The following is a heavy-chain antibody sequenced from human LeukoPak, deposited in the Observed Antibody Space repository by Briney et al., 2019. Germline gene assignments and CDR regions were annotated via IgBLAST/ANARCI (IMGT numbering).Heavy chain of an antibody. V-gene: IGHV4-4*07. Sequence: SETLSLTCTVSGGSIGYYYWSWIRQPAGKGLEWIGRVYTSGSTNYNPSLKSRVTMSIDTSKNQFSLEVSSVTAADTAVYYCARAPGYCSTTSCEYYYYMDVWGKGTTVTVSS. CDR2: VYTSGST. D-gene: IGHD2-2*01. CDR3: ARAPGYCSTTSCEYYYYMDV. CDR1: GGSIGYYY. J-gene: IGHJ6*03.